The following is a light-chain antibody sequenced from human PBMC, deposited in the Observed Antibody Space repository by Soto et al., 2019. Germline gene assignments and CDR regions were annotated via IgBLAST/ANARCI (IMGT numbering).Light chain of an antibody. CDR3: ISYTSSISVV. Sequence: QSALTQPASVSGSPGQSITISCTGTSTDVGGYNYVSWYQQHPGKAPKVMIYDVSNRPSGVSNRFSGSKSGNTASLTISGLQAEDEADYYCISYTSSISVVFGGGTKLTVL. CDR1: STDVGGYNY. V-gene: IGLV2-14*01. CDR2: DVS. J-gene: IGLJ2*01.